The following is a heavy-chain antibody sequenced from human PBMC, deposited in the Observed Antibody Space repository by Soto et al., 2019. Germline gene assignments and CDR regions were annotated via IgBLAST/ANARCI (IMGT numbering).Heavy chain of an antibody. Sequence: SETLSLTCAVYGGSFSGYYWSWIRQPPGKGLEWIGEISHGGSTNYNPSLKSRVTISVDTSKNQFSLKLTSVTVADTAVYYCARGLLGYCPNGVCYYYYYMDVWGKGTPVTVSS. V-gene: IGHV4-34*01. CDR2: ISHGGST. J-gene: IGHJ6*03. CDR3: ARGLLGYCPNGVCYYYYYMDV. D-gene: IGHD2-8*01. CDR1: GGSFSGYY.